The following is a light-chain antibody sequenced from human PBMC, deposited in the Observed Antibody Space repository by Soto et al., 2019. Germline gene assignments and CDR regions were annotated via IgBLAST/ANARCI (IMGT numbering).Light chain of an antibody. CDR1: SSNIGAGYD. CDR3: QSYDSSLSGPWV. CDR2: VNS. V-gene: IGLV1-40*01. Sequence: QSVLTQPPSVSGAPGQRVTISCTGSSSNIGAGYDVHWYQQLPGTAPKLLIYVNSNRPSGVPDRFSGSKSGTSASLAITGLQADDEADYYCQSYDSSLSGPWVFGGGTQLTVL. J-gene: IGLJ3*02.